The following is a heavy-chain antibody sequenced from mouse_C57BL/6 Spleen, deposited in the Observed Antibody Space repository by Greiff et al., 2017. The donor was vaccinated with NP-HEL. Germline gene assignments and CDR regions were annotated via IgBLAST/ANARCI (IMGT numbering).Heavy chain of an antibody. J-gene: IGHJ4*01. V-gene: IGHV1-54*01. CDR3: ATLSSSYDYAMDY. Sequence: QVQLKQSGAELVRPGTSVKVSCKASGYAFTNYLIEWVKQRPGQGLEWIGVINPGSGGTNYNEKFKGKATLTADKSSSTAYMQLSSLTSEDSAVYFCATLSSSYDYAMDYWGQGTSVTVSS. D-gene: IGHD1-1*01. CDR1: GYAFTNYL. CDR2: INPGSGGT.